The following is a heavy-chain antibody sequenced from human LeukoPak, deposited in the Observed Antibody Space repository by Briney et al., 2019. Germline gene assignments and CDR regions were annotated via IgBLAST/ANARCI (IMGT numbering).Heavy chain of an antibody. J-gene: IGHJ4*02. CDR2: IYYSGST. D-gene: IGHD3-22*01. V-gene: IGHV4-59*08. CDR3: ARQQDSSGYCDY. CDR1: GGSISSYY. Sequence: KPSETLSLNCTVSGGSISSYYWSWIRQPPGKGLEWIGYIYYSGSTNYNPSLKSRVTISVDTSKNQFSLKLSSVTAADTAVYYCARQQDSSGYCDYWGQGTLVTVSS.